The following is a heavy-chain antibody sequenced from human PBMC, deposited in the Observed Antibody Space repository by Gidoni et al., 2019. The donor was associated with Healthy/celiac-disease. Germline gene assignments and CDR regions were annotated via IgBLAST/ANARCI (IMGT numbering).Heavy chain of an antibody. CDR2: INHSGST. CDR1: GSFRGYY. Sequence: GSFRGYYWSWIRQPPGKGLEWIGEINHSGSTNYNPSLKSRVTISVDTSKNQFSLKLSSVTAADTAVYYCARGPPLNYWGQGTLVTVSS. CDR3: ARGPPLNY. V-gene: IGHV4-34*01. J-gene: IGHJ4*02.